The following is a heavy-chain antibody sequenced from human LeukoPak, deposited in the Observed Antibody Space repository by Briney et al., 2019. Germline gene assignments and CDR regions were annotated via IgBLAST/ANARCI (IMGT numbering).Heavy chain of an antibody. D-gene: IGHD3-22*01. CDR3: ARGGSNQYYYDSSGSWVFDY. Sequence: GGSLRLSCAASGFTFSSYAMSWVRQAPGKGLEWVSAISGSGGSTYYADSVKGRFTISRDNSKNTLYLQMNSLRAEDTAVYYCARGGSNQYYYDSSGSWVFDYWGQGTLVTVSS. CDR1: GFTFSSYA. CDR2: ISGSGGST. V-gene: IGHV3-23*01. J-gene: IGHJ4*02.